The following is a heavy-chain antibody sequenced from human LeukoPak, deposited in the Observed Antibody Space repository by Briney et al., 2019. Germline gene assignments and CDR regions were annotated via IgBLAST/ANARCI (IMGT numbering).Heavy chain of an antibody. CDR1: DVSISNYY. D-gene: IGHD3-3*01. V-gene: IGHV4-4*07. Sequence: SETLSLTCTVSDVSISNYYWTWIRQPAGKGLEWIGRLYIGRETDYNPSLKSRVTMSVDTSNSQFSLRLTSVTAADTATYYCARESRVLIGDGYYLDSWGPGTLITVAS. CDR2: LYIGRET. CDR3: ARESRVLIGDGYYLDS. J-gene: IGHJ4*02.